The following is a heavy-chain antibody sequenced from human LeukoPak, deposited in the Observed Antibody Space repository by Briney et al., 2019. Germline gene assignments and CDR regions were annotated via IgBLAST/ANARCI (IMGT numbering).Heavy chain of an antibody. Sequence: ASVKVSCKASGYSFTAYYMHFVRQAPGQGLEWMGWINPNSGDTNYAQNFQDRVTMTWDTSVSTAYMELSSLRSDDTAIYYCASKGAGYCRSTNWQGAFDIWGQGSMVTVFS. V-gene: IGHV1-2*02. CDR1: GYSFTAYY. CDR2: INPNSGDT. D-gene: IGHD2-2*01. CDR3: ASKGAGYCRSTNWQGAFDI. J-gene: IGHJ3*02.